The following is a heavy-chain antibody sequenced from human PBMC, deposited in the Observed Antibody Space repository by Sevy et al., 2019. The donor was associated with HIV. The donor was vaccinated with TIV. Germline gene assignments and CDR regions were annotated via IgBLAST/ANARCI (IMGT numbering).Heavy chain of an antibody. CDR1: GYSISSGYY. CDR3: ARVPITGSYYFDY. J-gene: IGHJ4*02. V-gene: IGHV4-38-2*01. Sequence: SETLSLTCAVSGYSISSGYYWGWIRQPPGKGLEWIGSIYHSGSTYYNPSLKSRVTISVDTSKNQFSLKLSSVTAADTAVYYCARVPITGSYYFDYWGQGTLVTVSS. D-gene: IGHD2-15*01. CDR2: IYHSGST.